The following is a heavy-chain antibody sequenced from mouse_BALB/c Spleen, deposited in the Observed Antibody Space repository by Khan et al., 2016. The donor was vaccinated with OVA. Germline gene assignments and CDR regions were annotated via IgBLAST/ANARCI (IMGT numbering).Heavy chain of an antibody. CDR1: GFSLTDYG. J-gene: IGHJ4*01. CDR3: ARFGYYDAMDY. V-gene: IGHV2-6-7*01. Sequence: QVQLKQSGPGLVAPSQSLSITCTVSGFSLTDYGVNWVRQPPGKGLEWLGMIWGDGSTDYNSALKSRLSISKDKSKSQVFLKMNSLQTDDTASYYCARFGYYDAMDYWGEGTSVTVSS. CDR2: IWGDGST. D-gene: IGHD2-2*01.